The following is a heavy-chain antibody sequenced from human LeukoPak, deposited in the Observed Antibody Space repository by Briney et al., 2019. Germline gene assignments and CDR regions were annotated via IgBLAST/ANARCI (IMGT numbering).Heavy chain of an antibody. CDR3: ARSPTHSRFDP. CDR1: GGSISSGSYY. D-gene: IGHD2-21*01. Sequence: NPSETLSLTCTVSGGSISSGSYYWSWIRQPAGKGLEWIGRIYTSGSTNYNPSLKSRVTISVDTSKNQFSLKLSSVTAADTAVYYCARSPTHSRFDPWGQGTLVTVSS. J-gene: IGHJ5*02. V-gene: IGHV4-61*02. CDR2: IYTSGST.